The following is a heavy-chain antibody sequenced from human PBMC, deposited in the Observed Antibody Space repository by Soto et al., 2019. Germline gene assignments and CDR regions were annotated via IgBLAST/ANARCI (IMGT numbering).Heavy chain of an antibody. V-gene: IGHV3-23*01. CDR1: GFTFSTYA. CDR3: AKDSFINLRGYDSY. CDR2: ISGSGDST. J-gene: IGHJ4*02. Sequence: GGSLRLSGAASGFTFSTYAMIWVRQAPGKGLEWVSAISGSGDSTYYADSVKGRFTISRDNSKNTLYLQMSSLRAEDTAIYYCAKDSFINLRGYDSYWGQGTLVTVSS. D-gene: IGHD5-12*01.